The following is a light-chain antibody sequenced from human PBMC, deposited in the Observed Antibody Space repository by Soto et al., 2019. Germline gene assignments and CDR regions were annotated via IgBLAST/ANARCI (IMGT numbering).Light chain of an antibody. CDR3: QQSYITPLT. CDR1: ESVSSY. V-gene: IGKV3-11*01. Sequence: EIVLTQSPATLSLSPGERATLSCRASESVSSYVGWYQQKPGQAPRLLIYDASNRATGIPARFSGSGSGTDFTLTINSLQPEDFATYYCQQSYITPLTFGGGTKAEI. J-gene: IGKJ4*01. CDR2: DAS.